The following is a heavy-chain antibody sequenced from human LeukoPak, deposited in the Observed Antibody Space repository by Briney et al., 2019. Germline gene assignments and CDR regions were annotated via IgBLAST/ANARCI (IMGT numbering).Heavy chain of an antibody. D-gene: IGHD3-3*01. CDR1: VGSISSHY. CDR2: IYYSGST. J-gene: IGHJ6*03. CDR3: ARVYYDFWSGYSSYYYYYYMDV. Sequence: SETLSLTCTVSVGSISSHYGSWIRQPPGKGLEWIGYIYYSGSTNYNPSLKSRVTISVGTSKNQFSLKLSSVTAADTAVYYCARVYYDFWSGYSSYYYYYYMDVWGKGTTVTVSS. V-gene: IGHV4-59*11.